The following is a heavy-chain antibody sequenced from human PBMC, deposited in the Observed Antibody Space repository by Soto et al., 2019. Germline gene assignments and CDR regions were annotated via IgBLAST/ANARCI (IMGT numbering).Heavy chain of an antibody. D-gene: IGHD3-16*01. J-gene: IGHJ4*02. V-gene: IGHV4-30-4*01. Sequence: SETLSLTCTVSGGSTSSDNYWSWIRQPPGEGLEWIGHIYYSGNTDYNPSLKSRLAISIDTSKNQFSLKLSSVTAADTAVYFCAREGGESSDGLYYFDSWGQGSLVTVS. CDR3: AREGGESSDGLYYFDS. CDR1: GGSTSSDNY. CDR2: IYYSGNT.